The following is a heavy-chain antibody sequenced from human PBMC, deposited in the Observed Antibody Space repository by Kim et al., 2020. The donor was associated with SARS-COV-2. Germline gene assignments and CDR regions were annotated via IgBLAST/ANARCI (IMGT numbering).Heavy chain of an antibody. V-gene: IGHV1-24*01. Sequence: ASVKVSCKVSGYTLTELSMHWVRQAPGKGLEWMGGFDPEDGETIYAQKFQGRVTMTEDTSTDTAYMELSSLRSEDTAVYYCAILGDYSNYRAFDIWGQGTMVTVSS. J-gene: IGHJ3*02. D-gene: IGHD4-4*01. CDR1: GYTLTELS. CDR2: FDPEDGET. CDR3: AILGDYSNYRAFDI.